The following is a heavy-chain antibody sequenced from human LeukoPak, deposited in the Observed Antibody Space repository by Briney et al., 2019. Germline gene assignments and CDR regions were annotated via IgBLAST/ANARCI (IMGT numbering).Heavy chain of an antibody. J-gene: IGHJ6*02. CDR2: INPSGGST. CDR1: GYTFTSYY. V-gene: IGHV1-46*01. CDR3: ARASSRYYGMDV. Sequence: GASVKVSCKASGYTFTSYYMHWVRQAPGQGLEWMGIINPSGGSTSYAQKFQGRVTMTRDTSTSTVYMELSSLRSEDTAVYYYARASSRYYGMDVRGQGTTVTVSS.